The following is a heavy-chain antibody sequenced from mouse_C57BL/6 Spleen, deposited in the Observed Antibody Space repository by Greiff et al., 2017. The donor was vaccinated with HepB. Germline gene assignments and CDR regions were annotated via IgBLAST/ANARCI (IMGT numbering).Heavy chain of an antibody. CDR2: IHPNSGST. J-gene: IGHJ2*01. Sequence: QVHVKQPGAELVKPGASVKLSCKASGYTFTSYWMHWVKQRPGQGLEWIGMIHPNSGSTNYNEKFKSKATLTVDKSSSTAYMQLSSLTSEDSAVYYCARDWGSLFDYWGQGTTLTVSS. V-gene: IGHV1-64*01. CDR1: GYTFTSYW. D-gene: IGHD6-2*01. CDR3: ARDWGSLFDY.